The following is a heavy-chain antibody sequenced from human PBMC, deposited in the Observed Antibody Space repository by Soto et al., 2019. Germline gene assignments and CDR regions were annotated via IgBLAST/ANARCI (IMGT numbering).Heavy chain of an antibody. CDR3: ARAHMVAARPFSYYYYGMDV. D-gene: IGHD6-6*01. CDR2: INHSGST. V-gene: IGHV4-34*01. CDR1: GGSFSGYY. J-gene: IGHJ6*02. Sequence: SETLSLTCAVYGGSFSGYYWSWIRQPPGKGLEWIGEINHSGSTNYNPSLKSRVTISVDTSKNQFSLKLSSLTAADTAVYYCARAHMVAARPFSYYYYGMDVWGQGTTVTVSS.